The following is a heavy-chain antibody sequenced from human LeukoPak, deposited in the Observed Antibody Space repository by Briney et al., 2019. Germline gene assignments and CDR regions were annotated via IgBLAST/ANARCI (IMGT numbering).Heavy chain of an antibody. CDR1: GDSISSSY. D-gene: IGHD6-19*01. Sequence: SETLSLTCTVSGDSISSSYWGWIRPPGGKGLEWIGRIHTSGSTSYSPSLKSRVTMSVDTSTHQFSLKLSSVTAAGTAMYYCARVRLGRGLDYWGQGTLVTVSS. CDR2: IHTSGST. J-gene: IGHJ4*02. V-gene: IGHV4-4*07. CDR3: ARVRLGRGLDY.